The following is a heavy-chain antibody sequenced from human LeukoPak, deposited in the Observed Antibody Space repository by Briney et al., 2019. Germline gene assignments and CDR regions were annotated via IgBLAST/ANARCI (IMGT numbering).Heavy chain of an antibody. Sequence: ASETLSLTCTVSGGSISSYYWSWIRQPPGKGLEWIGYIYYSGSTYYNPSLKSRVTISVDTSKNQFSLKLSSVTAADTAVYYCARQWRNGKFFDYWGQGTLVTVSS. CDR3: ARQWRNGKFFDY. J-gene: IGHJ4*02. CDR2: IYYSGST. V-gene: IGHV4-59*01. CDR1: GGSISSYY. D-gene: IGHD1-1*01.